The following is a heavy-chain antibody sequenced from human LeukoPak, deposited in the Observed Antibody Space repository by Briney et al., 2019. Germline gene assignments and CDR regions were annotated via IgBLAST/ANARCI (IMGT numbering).Heavy chain of an antibody. CDR1: GVSMSSYY. V-gene: IGHV4-4*02. D-gene: IGHD6-19*01. Sequence: SETLSLTCTVSGVSMSSYYWSWVRQPPGKGLEWIGEIFHSGSTSYNPSLKSRVTISVDKSKNQFSLKLSSVTAADTAVYYCARDRLGSSGWYTYWGQGTLVTVSS. CDR2: IFHSGST. J-gene: IGHJ4*02. CDR3: ARDRLGSSGWYTY.